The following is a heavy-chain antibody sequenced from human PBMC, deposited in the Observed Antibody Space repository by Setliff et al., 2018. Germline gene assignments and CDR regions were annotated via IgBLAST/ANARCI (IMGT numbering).Heavy chain of an antibody. CDR2: IYYSGST. V-gene: IGHV4-39*07. CDR1: GGSISSSYYY. Sequence: PSETLSLTCAVSGGSISSSYYYWGWIRQPPGKGLEWIGSIYYSGSTYYNPSLKSRVTISVDTSKNQFSLKLSSVTAADTALYYCARVRSYGSGNYYYYYYMDVWGKGTTVTVSS. CDR3: ARVRSYGSGNYYYYYYMDV. D-gene: IGHD3-10*01. J-gene: IGHJ6*03.